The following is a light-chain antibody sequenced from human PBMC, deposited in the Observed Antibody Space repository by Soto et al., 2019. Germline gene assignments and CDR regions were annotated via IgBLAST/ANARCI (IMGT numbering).Light chain of an antibody. CDR2: STT. V-gene: IGLV7-43*01. Sequence: QSLMTQAPPLSVSPGATSILPCASSTGPVTSGFYPHWVQQKPGKAPRTLIYSTTNKHSWTPARFSGSLLGGKAALTLSGVQTEDEADYYCLLYYGGSYVFGAGTTVTV. CDR1: TGPVTSGFY. J-gene: IGLJ1*01. CDR3: LLYYGGSYV.